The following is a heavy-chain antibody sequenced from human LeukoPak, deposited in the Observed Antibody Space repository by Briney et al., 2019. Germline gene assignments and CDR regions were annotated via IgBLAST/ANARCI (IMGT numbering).Heavy chain of an antibody. V-gene: IGHV4-59*08. Sequence: PSETLSLACTVSGGSSSNYYWNWIRQPPGKGLEWIGYIHYSGITNYNPSLKSRVTMSVDTSKNQFSLKLSSVTAADTAVYYCAAAYYNWFDPWGQGTLVTVSS. D-gene: IGHD6-13*01. J-gene: IGHJ5*02. CDR2: IHYSGIT. CDR3: AAAYYNWFDP. CDR1: GGSSSNYY.